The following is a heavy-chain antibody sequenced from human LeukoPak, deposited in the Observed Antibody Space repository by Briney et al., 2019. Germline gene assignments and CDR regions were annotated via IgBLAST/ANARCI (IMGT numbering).Heavy chain of an antibody. V-gene: IGHV4-59*01. CDR3: ARTSYSGSYLGYYYGMDV. J-gene: IGHJ6*02. D-gene: IGHD1-26*01. CDR2: IYYSGST. CDR1: GDSISSYY. Sequence: PSETLSLTCTVSGDSISSYYWSWIRQPPGKGLEWIGYIYYSGSTNYNPSLKSRVTISVDTSKNQFSLKLSSVTAADTAVYYCARTSYSGSYLGYYYGMDVWGQGTTVTVSS.